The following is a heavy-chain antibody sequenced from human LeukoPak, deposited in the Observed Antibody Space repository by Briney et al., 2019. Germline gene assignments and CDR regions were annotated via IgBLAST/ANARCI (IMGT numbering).Heavy chain of an antibody. CDR1: GGSISSSGYY. D-gene: IGHD5-12*01. CDR3: ARYSGFQFDY. CDR2: IYYSGST. J-gene: IGHJ4*02. V-gene: IGHV4-39*01. Sequence: SETLSLTCIVSGGSISSSGYYWGWIRQPPGEGLEWIGNIYYSGSTYYNPSLKSRVTISVDTSKNQFSLKLSSVTAADTAVYYCARYSGFQFDYRGQGTLVTVSS.